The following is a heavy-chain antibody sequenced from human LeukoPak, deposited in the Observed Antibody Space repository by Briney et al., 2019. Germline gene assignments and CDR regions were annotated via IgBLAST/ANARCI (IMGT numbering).Heavy chain of an antibody. V-gene: IGHV4-30-4*08. D-gene: IGHD4-17*01. CDR2: IYYSGST. Sequence: SKTLSLTCTVSGGSISSGDYYWSWIRQPPGKGLEWIGYIYYSGSTYYNPSLKSRVTISVDTSKNQFSLKLSSVTAADTAVYYCARGHATVTGGNDPWGQGTLVTVSS. CDR3: ARGHATVTGGNDP. J-gene: IGHJ5*02. CDR1: GGSISSGDYY.